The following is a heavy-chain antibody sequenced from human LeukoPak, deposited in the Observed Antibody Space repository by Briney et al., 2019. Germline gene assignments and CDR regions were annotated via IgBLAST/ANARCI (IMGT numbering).Heavy chain of an antibody. CDR1: GGSISGYY. V-gene: IGHV4-34*01. CDR2: INHSGST. CDR3: ARGPTYYFDY. D-gene: IGHD3-16*01. Sequence: SETLSLTCTVSGGSISGYYWSWIRQPPGKGLEWIGEINHSGSTNYNPSLKSRVTISVDTSKNQFSLKLSSVTAADTAEYYCARGPTYYFDYWGQGTLVTVSS. J-gene: IGHJ4*02.